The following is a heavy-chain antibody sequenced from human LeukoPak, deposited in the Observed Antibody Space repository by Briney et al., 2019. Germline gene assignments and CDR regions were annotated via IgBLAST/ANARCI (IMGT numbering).Heavy chain of an antibody. J-gene: IGHJ4*02. V-gene: IGHV3-30-3*01. Sequence: GGSLRLSCAASGFTFSSYAMHWVRQTPGKGLEWVAVISYDGSNKYYADSVKGRFTISGDNSKNTLYLQMNSLRAEDTAVYYCARDQIVGATIDYWGQGTLVTVSS. CDR3: ARDQIVGATIDY. CDR1: GFTFSSYA. D-gene: IGHD1-26*01. CDR2: ISYDGSNK.